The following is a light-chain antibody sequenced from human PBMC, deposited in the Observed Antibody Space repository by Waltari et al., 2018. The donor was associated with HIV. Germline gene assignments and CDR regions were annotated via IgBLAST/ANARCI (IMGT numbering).Light chain of an antibody. CDR1: QSVLLNSNKKDY. Sequence: DIVMTQFPDSLAVALGERATINCKSSQSVLLNSNKKDYLAWYQQRPGQPHKLIIYWASARESGVPDRFSGSGSGAEFTLSISDFQAEDVAVYFCQQYFSSPTFGQGTRVEIK. CDR2: WAS. V-gene: IGKV4-1*01. J-gene: IGKJ1*01. CDR3: QQYFSSPT.